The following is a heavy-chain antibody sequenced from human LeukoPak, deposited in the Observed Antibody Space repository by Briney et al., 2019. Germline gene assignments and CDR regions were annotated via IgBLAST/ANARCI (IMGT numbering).Heavy chain of an antibody. CDR2: ISWNSGSI. CDR1: GFTFDDYA. CDR3: AKDYSSSWIFDY. Sequence: GGSLRLSCAASGFTFDDYAMHWVRQAPGKGLEWVSGISWNSGSIGYADSVKGRFTISRDNAKNSLYLQMNSLRAGDTALYYCAKDYSSSWIFDYWGQGTLVTVSS. V-gene: IGHV3-9*01. J-gene: IGHJ4*02. D-gene: IGHD6-13*01.